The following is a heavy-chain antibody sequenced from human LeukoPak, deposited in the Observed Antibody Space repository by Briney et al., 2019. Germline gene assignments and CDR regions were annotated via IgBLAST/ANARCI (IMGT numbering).Heavy chain of an antibody. Sequence: SETLSLTCTVSGGSISSYYWSWIRQPPGKGLEWIGYIYYSGSTNYNPSLKSRVTISVDTSKNQFSLKLSSVTAADTAVYYCARGVPMTTVTANWFDPWGQGTLVTVS. CDR2: IYYSGST. CDR1: GGSISSYY. D-gene: IGHD4-11*01. CDR3: ARGVPMTTVTANWFDP. J-gene: IGHJ5*02. V-gene: IGHV4-59*01.